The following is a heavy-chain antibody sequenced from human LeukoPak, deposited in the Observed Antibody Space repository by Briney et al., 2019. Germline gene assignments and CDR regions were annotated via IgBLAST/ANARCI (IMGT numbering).Heavy chain of an antibody. V-gene: IGHV4-39*01. Sequence: SETLSLTCTVSGGSISSSSYYWGWIRQPPGKGLERIGSIYYSGSTYYNPSLKSRVTISVDTSKNQFSLKLSSVTAADTAVYYCARHGPYWAVAGPEEIWGQGTMVTVSS. D-gene: IGHD6-19*01. CDR1: GGSISSSSYY. CDR3: ARHGPYWAVAGPEEI. CDR2: IYYSGST. J-gene: IGHJ3*02.